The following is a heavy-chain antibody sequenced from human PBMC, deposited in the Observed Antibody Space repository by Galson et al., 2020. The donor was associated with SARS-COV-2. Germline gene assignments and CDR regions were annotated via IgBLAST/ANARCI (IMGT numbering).Heavy chain of an antibody. CDR3: ARGTVVVPAAPGYFDY. D-gene: IGHD2-2*01. V-gene: IGHV4-34*01. CDR1: VGSFSNYY. CDR2: INHSGST. Sequence: SETLSLTCAVYVGSFSNYYWTWIRQAPEKGLEWIGEINHSGSTNYNPSLKSRVTISVDTSKNQFSLNVDSVAAADTVVYYCARGTVVVPAAPGYFDYWGQGTPFIVSS. J-gene: IGHJ4*02.